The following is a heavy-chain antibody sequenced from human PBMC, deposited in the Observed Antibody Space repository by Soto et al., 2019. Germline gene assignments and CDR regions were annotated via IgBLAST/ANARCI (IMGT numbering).Heavy chain of an antibody. V-gene: IGHV3-23*01. CDR3: GKDVTNGPPLGRSGEEAGNWYFDC. D-gene: IGHD3-3*01. CDR2: ISGSGGST. Sequence: EVQLLESGGGLVQPGGSLRLSCAASGFTFSNYAMNWVRQAPGKGLEWVAAISGSGGSTYYADSVKGRFTISRDNSKNSINPQMNSVIPDDMAVYNCGKDVTNGPPLGRSGEEAGNWYFDCWGRGTLVTVSS. CDR1: GFTFSNYA. J-gene: IGHJ2*01.